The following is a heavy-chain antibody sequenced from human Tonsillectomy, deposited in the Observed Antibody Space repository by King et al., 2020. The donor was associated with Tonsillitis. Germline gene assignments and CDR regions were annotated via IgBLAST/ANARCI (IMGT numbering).Heavy chain of an antibody. D-gene: IGHD3-10*01. CDR1: GGSISSYY. J-gene: IGHJ5*02. V-gene: IGHV4-4*07. Sequence: VQLQESGPGLVKPSETLSLTCTVSGGSISSYYWSWIRQPAGKGLEWIGRIFTSGSTNYNPSPKSRVTMSVDTSKNQFSLKLSSVTAADTAVYYCARRITMVRGVVGDWFDPWGQGTLVTVSS. CDR3: ARRITMVRGVVGDWFDP. CDR2: IFTSGST.